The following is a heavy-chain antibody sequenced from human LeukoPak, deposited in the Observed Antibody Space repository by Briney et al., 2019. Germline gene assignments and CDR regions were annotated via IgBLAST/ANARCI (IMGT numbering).Heavy chain of an antibody. CDR2: INHSGST. CDR3: AKASWVSSADAVL. CDR1: GGSFSGYY. Sequence: PSETLSLTCAVYGGSFSGYYWSWIRQPPGKGLEWIGEINHSGSTNYNPSLKSRVTISVDTSKNQFSLKLSSVTAADTAVYYCAKASWVSSADAVLWGQGTLVTVS. J-gene: IGHJ4*02. V-gene: IGHV4-34*01. D-gene: IGHD3-16*01.